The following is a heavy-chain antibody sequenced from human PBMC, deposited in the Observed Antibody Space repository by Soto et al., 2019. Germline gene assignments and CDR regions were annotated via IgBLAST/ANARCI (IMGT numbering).Heavy chain of an antibody. CDR3: ATRTPCPYYNDTGALGAFDI. J-gene: IGHJ3*02. D-gene: IGHD3-22*01. CDR2: FDPEDGET. Sequence: QVQLVQSGAEVKKPGASVKVSCKVSGYTLTELSMHWVRQAPGKGLEWMGGFDPEDGETIYAQKFQGRVTMTEDTSTDTAYMVLSSLRSEDTAVYYSATRTPCPYYNDTGALGAFDIWGQGTIVTVSS. CDR1: GYTLTELS. V-gene: IGHV1-24*01.